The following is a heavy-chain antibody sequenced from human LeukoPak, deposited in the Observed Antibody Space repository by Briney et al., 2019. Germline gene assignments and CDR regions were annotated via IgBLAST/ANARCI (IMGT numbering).Heavy chain of an antibody. CDR3: ARTQGSIAARYFDY. Sequence: GGSLRLSCAASGFTFSDYYMSWIRQAPGKGLEWVSYISSSGSTIYYADSVKGRFTISRDNAKNSLYLQMNSLRAEDTAAYYCARTQGSIAARYFDYWGQGTLVTVSS. V-gene: IGHV3-11*01. CDR2: ISSSGSTI. J-gene: IGHJ4*02. D-gene: IGHD6-6*01. CDR1: GFTFSDYY.